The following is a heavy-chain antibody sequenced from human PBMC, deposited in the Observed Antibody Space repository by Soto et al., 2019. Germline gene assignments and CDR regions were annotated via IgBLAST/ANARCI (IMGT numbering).Heavy chain of an antibody. CDR1: GFTFSSYG. Sequence: QVQLVESGGGVVQPGRSLRLSCAASGFTFSSYGMHWVRQAPGKGLEWVAVISYDGSNKYYADSVKGRFTSSRDNSKNTLYLQMNSLRAEDTAVYYCAKDPLEYYDFWSGYYGFDYWGQGTLVTVSS. CDR2: ISYDGSNK. J-gene: IGHJ4*02. D-gene: IGHD3-3*01. CDR3: AKDPLEYYDFWSGYYGFDY. V-gene: IGHV3-30*18.